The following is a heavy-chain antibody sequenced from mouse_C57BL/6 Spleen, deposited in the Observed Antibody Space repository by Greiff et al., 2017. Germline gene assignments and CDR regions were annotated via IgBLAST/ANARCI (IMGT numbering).Heavy chain of an antibody. J-gene: IGHJ4*01. V-gene: IGHV1-72*01. Sequence: QVQLQQPGAELVKPGASVKLSCKASGYTFTSYWMHWVKQRPGRGLEWIGRIDPNSGGTKYNEKFKRKATLTVDKPSSTAYMQLSSLTSEDSAVYYCARGVLLRWPHAMDYWGQGTSVTVSS. CDR2: IDPNSGGT. CDR3: ARGVLLRWPHAMDY. CDR1: GYTFTSYW. D-gene: IGHD1-1*01.